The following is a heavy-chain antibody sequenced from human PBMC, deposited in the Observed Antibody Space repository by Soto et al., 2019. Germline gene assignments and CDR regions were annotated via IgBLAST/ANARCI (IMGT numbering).Heavy chain of an antibody. D-gene: IGHD2-15*01. V-gene: IGHV1-8*01. CDR1: GYTFTSYD. J-gene: IGHJ4*02. CDR3: ARVYPYCSGGSCYSIY. Sequence: QVQLVQSGAEVKKPGASVKVSCKASGYTFTSYDINWVRQATGQGLEWMGWMNPNSGNTGYAQKFQGRVTMTRNTSLSTAYMELSSLRSEDPAVYYCARVYPYCSGGSCYSIYWGQGTLVTVSS. CDR2: MNPNSGNT.